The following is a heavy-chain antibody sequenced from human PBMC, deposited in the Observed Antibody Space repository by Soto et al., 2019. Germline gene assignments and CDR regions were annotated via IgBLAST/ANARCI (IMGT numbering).Heavy chain of an antibody. J-gene: IGHJ4*02. V-gene: IGHV3-30*04. CDR2: ISKDGSHK. Sequence: GGSLRLSCAASGFSFSRYAIHWFRQAPGKGLEWVAVISKDGSHKYYLDSVKGRFTISRDNSKNILYLQMNSLRDEDTAVYYCARSRSGAVADSFDFWGQGTLVTVSS. CDR1: GFSFSRYA. D-gene: IGHD3-10*01. CDR3: ARSRSGAVADSFDF.